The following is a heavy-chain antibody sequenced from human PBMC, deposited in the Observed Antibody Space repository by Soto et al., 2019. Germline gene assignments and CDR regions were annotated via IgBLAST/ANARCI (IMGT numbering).Heavy chain of an antibody. CDR3: ARDKTHYDFWSGYCT. CDR1: GYTFTSYG. CDR2: ISAYNGNT. J-gene: IGHJ5*02. Sequence: VASVKVSCKASGYTFTSYGISWGRQAPGQGLERMGWISAYNGNTNYAQKLQGRVTMTTDTSTSTAYMELRSLRADDPSVYYCARDKTHYDFWSGYCTWGQGTLVTVSS. D-gene: IGHD3-3*01. V-gene: IGHV1-18*01.